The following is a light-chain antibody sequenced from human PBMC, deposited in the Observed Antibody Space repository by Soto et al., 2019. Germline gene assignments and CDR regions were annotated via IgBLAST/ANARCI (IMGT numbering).Light chain of an antibody. CDR3: QQLNRYPLT. Sequence: IQLTQSPSSLSASVGDRVTITCRASQGISSYLAWYQQKPGKAPKLLIYAASTLQSGVPSRFSGSGSGTDFTLNISSLQPEDFATYYCQQLNRYPLTFGPGTKVDIK. CDR2: AAS. V-gene: IGKV1-9*01. J-gene: IGKJ3*01. CDR1: QGISSY.